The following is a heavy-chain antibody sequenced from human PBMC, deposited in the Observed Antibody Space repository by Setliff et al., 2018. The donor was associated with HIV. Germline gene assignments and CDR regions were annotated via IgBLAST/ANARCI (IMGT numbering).Heavy chain of an antibody. CDR3: ARGGGVAVTTTGGTASFDY. J-gene: IGHJ4*02. CDR2: ISHSGIT. D-gene: IGHD2-15*01. Sequence: PSETLSLTCIVSGVSTISSSSSYYWGWIRQPPGKGLEWIGYISHSGITYYNPSLKSRVTISVDTSKNHFSLRLSSVTAADTAVYYCARGGGVAVTTTGGTASFDYWGQGTLVTVSS. CDR1: GVSTISSSSSYY. V-gene: IGHV4-39*02.